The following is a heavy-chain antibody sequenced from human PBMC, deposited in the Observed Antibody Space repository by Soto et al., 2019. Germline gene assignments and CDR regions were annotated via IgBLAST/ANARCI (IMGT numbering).Heavy chain of an antibody. V-gene: IGHV4-31*03. D-gene: IGHD1-26*01. CDR3: AREESGSYLPGDV. CDR2: IYYSGST. Sequence: QVQLQESSPGLVKPSQTLSLTCTVSGGSINSGGYYWSWIRQHPGKGLEWIGYIYYSGSTYYNPSLKSRVTISVDTSKNQFSLKLSSVTAADTAVYHCAREESGSYLPGDVWGQGTTVTVSS. J-gene: IGHJ6*02. CDR1: GGSINSGGYY.